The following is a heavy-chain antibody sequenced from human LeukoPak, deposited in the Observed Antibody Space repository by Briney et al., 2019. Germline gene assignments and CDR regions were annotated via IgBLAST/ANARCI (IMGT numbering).Heavy chain of an antibody. Sequence: GGSLRLSCAASGFTFSRCWMSWVRQTPGKGLEWLANLKQDGSETHYPDSVKGRFTISRDNAKNSLYLQMNSLRAEDTAVYFCARFAYYSTSGRLHDALDIWGQGTKVTVSS. V-gene: IGHV3-7*01. CDR1: GFTFSRCW. D-gene: IGHD3-10*01. CDR3: ARFAYYSTSGRLHDALDI. J-gene: IGHJ3*02. CDR2: LKQDGSET.